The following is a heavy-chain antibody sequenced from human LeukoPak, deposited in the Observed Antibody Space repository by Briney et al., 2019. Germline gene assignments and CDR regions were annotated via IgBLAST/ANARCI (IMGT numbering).Heavy chain of an antibody. CDR2: ISGSSSTL. CDR1: GFTFSGYS. J-gene: IGHJ4*02. CDR3: ARDPSPSGSYFFDF. Sequence: GGSLRLSCAASGFTFSGYSMNWVRQAPGKGLEWVSYISGSSSTLYYAASVKGRFTISRDNAKNSLFLQMNSLRAEDTAVYYCARDPSPSGSYFFDFWGQGILVTVSS. D-gene: IGHD3-10*01. V-gene: IGHV3-48*04.